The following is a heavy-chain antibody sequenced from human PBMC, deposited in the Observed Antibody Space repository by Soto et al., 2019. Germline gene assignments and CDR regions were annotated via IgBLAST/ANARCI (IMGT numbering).Heavy chain of an antibody. CDR3: ARGIHYYGSGSYYGWFDP. Sequence: QVQLQQWGAGLLKPSETLSLTCAVYGGSFSGYYWSWIRQPPGKGLEWIGEINHSGSTNYNPSLKSRVTISVATSKNQFSLKLSSVTAADTAVYYCARGIHYYGSGSYYGWFDPWGQGTLVTVSS. J-gene: IGHJ5*02. CDR2: INHSGST. V-gene: IGHV4-34*01. D-gene: IGHD3-10*01. CDR1: GGSFSGYY.